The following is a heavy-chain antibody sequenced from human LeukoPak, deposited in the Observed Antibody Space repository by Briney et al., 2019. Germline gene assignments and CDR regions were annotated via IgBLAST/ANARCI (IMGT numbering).Heavy chain of an antibody. Sequence: GGSLRLSCAASGFTFSSYSMNWVRQAPGKGLEWVSSISSSSSYIYYADSVKGRLTISRDNAKNSLYLQMNSLRAEDTAVYYCARSGLTRGYNWFDPWGQGTLVTVSS. V-gene: IGHV3-21*01. CDR2: ISSSSSYI. CDR3: ARSGLTRGYNWFDP. D-gene: IGHD3-10*01. J-gene: IGHJ5*02. CDR1: GFTFSSYS.